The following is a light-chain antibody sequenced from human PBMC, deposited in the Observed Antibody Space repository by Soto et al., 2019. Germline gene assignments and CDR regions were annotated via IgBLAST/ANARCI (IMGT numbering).Light chain of an antibody. J-gene: IGLJ2*01. Sequence: QPVLTQSPSASASLGASVKLTCTLSSGHSSYAIAWHQQQPEKGPRYLMKLNSDGSHSKGDGIPDRFSGSSSGAERYLTISSRQSEDEADYYCQTWGTGDVVFGGGTKLTVL. CDR2: LNSDGSH. CDR3: QTWGTGDVV. CDR1: SGHSSYA. V-gene: IGLV4-69*01.